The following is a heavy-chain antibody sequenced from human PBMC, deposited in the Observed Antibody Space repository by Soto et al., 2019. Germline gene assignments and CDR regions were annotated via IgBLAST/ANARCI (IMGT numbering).Heavy chain of an antibody. Sequence: QLQLQESGSGLVKPSQTLSLTCAVSGGSISSGGYSWSWIRQPPGKGLEWIGYIYHSGSTYYNPSLKGRVTISVDRSKNQFSLKLSSVTAADTAVYYCARETVGASLRGYYYYGMDVWGQGTTVTVSS. D-gene: IGHD1-26*01. CDR2: IYHSGST. V-gene: IGHV4-30-2*01. CDR1: GGSISSGGYS. J-gene: IGHJ6*02. CDR3: ARETVGASLRGYYYYGMDV.